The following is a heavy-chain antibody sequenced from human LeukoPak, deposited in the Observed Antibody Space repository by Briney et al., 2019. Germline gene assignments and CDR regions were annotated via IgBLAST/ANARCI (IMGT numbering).Heavy chain of an antibody. D-gene: IGHD3-22*01. J-gene: IGHJ4*02. CDR3: ARISNTWMVVAHYYFDY. V-gene: IGHV4-39*01. CDR1: GGSISSSSYY. Sequence: SETLSLTCTVSGGSISSSSYYWGWIRQPPGKGLEWIGSIYYSGSTYYNPSLKSRVTISVDTSKNQFSLKLSSVTAADTAVYYCARISNTWMVVAHYYFDYWGQGTLVTVSS. CDR2: IYYSGST.